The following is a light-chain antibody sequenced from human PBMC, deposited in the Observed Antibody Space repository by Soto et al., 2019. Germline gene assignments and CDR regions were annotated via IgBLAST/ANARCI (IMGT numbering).Light chain of an antibody. J-gene: IGKJ2*01. CDR3: QQSFSTPPYT. V-gene: IGKV1-39*01. Sequence: DIQMTQSPSSLSASERDRVTITCRASQSISTYLNWYQQKPGKAPKLLIYNAARLQSGVPSRFSGSGSGTDFTLTISSLQPEDFATYYCQQSFSTPPYTFGQGTKLEIK. CDR2: NAA. CDR1: QSISTY.